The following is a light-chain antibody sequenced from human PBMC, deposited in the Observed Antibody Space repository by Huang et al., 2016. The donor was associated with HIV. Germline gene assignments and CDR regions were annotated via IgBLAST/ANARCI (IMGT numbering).Light chain of an antibody. CDR3: HQYNNWLLS. V-gene: IGKV3-15*01. CDR2: GSS. Sequence: EIVMTQSPATLSVSPGQRVTLSCRANRSVSTNLAWYQQRHGPAPRLLIYGSSTRASGIPARFSGSGSGTDFSLTISSLQSEDFALYYCHQYNNWLLSFGGGTRV. CDR1: RSVSTN. J-gene: IGKJ4*01.